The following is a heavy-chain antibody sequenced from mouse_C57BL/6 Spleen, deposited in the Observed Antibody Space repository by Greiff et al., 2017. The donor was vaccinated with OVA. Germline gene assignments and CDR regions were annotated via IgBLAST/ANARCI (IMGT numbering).Heavy chain of an antibody. CDR2: INPYNGGT. D-gene: IGHD2-3*01. CDR3: ARGYEGMDY. CDR1: GYTFTDYY. J-gene: IGHJ4*01. Sequence: VQLQQSGPVLVKPGASVKMSCKASGYTFTDYYMNWVKQSHGKSLEWIGVINPYNGGTSYNQKFKGKATLTVDKSSSTAYMELNSLTSEDSAVYYCARGYEGMDYWGQGTSVTVSS. V-gene: IGHV1-19*01.